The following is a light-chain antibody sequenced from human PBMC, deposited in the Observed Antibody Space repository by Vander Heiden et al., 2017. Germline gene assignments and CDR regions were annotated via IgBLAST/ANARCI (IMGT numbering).Light chain of an antibody. Sequence: DVQMIQSPSSLSASVGERVTITCRASQDITNYLAWFQQQPGKAPKSLIYAASILQSGVPSNFSGSGSGTDFTLTLNSLQPEDFATYYCQQYYLFPWTFGQGTKVEIK. J-gene: IGKJ1*01. CDR1: QDITNY. CDR2: AAS. V-gene: IGKV1-16*02. CDR3: QQYYLFPWT.